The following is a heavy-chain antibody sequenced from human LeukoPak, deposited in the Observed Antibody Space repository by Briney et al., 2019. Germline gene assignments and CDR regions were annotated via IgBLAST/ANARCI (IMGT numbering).Heavy chain of an antibody. CDR3: ARASSGYYWDFDY. V-gene: IGHV4-39*01. CDR2: IYYRGNT. J-gene: IGHJ4*02. CDR1: GDSISSYNYF. D-gene: IGHD3-22*01. Sequence: NPSETLSLTCTVSGDSISSYNYFWGWIRQPPGKGLEWVGSIYYRGNTYYNPSLKSRVTLSADTSKNQFSLKVTSVTAADTAVYYCARASSGYYWDFDYWGQGALVTVSS.